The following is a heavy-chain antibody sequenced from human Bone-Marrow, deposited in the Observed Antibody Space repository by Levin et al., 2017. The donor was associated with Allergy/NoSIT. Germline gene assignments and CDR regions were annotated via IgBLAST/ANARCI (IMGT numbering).Heavy chain of an antibody. CDR2: TYYRSKWYN. CDR1: GASVSSKSAA. J-gene: IGHJ5*02. D-gene: IGHD3-16*02. Sequence: TASETLSLTCAISGASVSSKSAAWNWIRQSPSRGLEWLGRTYYRSKWYNDYAESVKSRISVNPDTSKNQFSLQLNSVTPEDTVVYYCARDEFSGTNWFDPWGQGILVTVSS. V-gene: IGHV6-1*01. CDR3: ARDEFSGTNWFDP.